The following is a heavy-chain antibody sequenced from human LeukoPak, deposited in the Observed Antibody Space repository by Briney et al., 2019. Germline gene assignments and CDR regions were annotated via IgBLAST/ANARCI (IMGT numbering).Heavy chain of an antibody. CDR2: IYDSGST. V-gene: IGHV4-59*01. CDR1: GGSISRYY. CDR3: ARVETYYDILTGYYPRNWFDP. D-gene: IGHD3-9*01. Sequence: PSETLSLTCTVSGGSISRYYWSWIRQPPGKRLEWIGYIYDSGSTNYNPSLKSRVTISVDTSKNQFSLKLSSVTAVDTAVYYCARVETYYDILTGYYPRNWFDPWGQGTLVTVSS. J-gene: IGHJ5*02.